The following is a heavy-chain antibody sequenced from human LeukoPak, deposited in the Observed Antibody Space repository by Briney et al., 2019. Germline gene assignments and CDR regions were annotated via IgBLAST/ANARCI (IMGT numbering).Heavy chain of an antibody. D-gene: IGHD4-17*01. Sequence: GVSRQISFQGPGYGFTSYWIGGGRPMPGKGREWRGISYPGDSDTRYSPSFQGQVTISADKSISPASLQWSSLKASDTAMYYCARGNYGSCDYWGQGTLVTVSS. J-gene: IGHJ4*02. V-gene: IGHV5-51*01. CDR1: GYGFTSYW. CDR3: ARGNYGSCDY. CDR2: SYPGDSDT.